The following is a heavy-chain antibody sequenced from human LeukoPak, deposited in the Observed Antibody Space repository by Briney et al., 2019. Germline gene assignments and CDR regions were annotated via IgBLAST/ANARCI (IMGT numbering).Heavy chain of an antibody. V-gene: IGHV1-8*01. D-gene: IGHD3-3*01. J-gene: IGHJ5*02. CDR2: MNPNSGNT. Sequence: ASVKASCKASGYTFTSYDIHWVRQATGQGLEWMGWMNPNSGNTGYAQKFRGRVTMTRNTSISTAYMELSSLRSEDTAVYYCARGWRIDDFWSGYYTPPNWFDPWGQGTLVTVSS. CDR1: GYTFTSYD. CDR3: ARGWRIDDFWSGYYTPPNWFDP.